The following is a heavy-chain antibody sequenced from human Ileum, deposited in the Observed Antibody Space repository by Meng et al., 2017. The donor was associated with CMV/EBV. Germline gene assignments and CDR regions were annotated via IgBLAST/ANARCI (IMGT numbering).Heavy chain of an antibody. CDR2: ISGSGGST. CDR1: GFTFSSYA. CDR3: AKDAFGVVTHFDY. D-gene: IGHD3-3*01. J-gene: IGHJ4*02. Sequence: AASGFTFSSYAMSWVRQAPGKGLEWVSAISGSGGSTYYADSVKGRFTISRDNSKNTLSLQVNSLRAEDTAVYYCAKDAFGVVTHFDYWGQGTLVTVSS. V-gene: IGHV3-23*01.